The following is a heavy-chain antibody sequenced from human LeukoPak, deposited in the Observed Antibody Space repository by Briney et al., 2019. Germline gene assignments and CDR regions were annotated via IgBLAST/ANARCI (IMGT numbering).Heavy chain of an antibody. CDR3: ARESGYYDSSRGVDY. Sequence: GASVKVSCKASVYTLSRYYMHWVRQAPGQGLEWMGWINPNSGGTNYAQKFHGRVTMTRDTSISTAYMELSRLRSDDTAVYYCARESGYYDSSRGVDYWGQGTLVTVSS. J-gene: IGHJ4*02. CDR1: VYTLSRYY. CDR2: INPNSGGT. V-gene: IGHV1-2*02. D-gene: IGHD3-22*01.